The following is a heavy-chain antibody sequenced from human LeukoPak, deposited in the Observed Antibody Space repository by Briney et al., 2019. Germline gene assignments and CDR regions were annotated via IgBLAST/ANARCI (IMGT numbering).Heavy chain of an antibody. V-gene: IGHV3-15*01. CDR2: IKNKTAGGTA. Sequence: GGSLRLSCVASGFTFNKAWMSWVRQAPGKGLEWVGRIKNKTAGGTAVYAAPVKGRFTISRDDSKNTLFLHLNSLKTEDTAVYYCTTYCGGGCYSGDFWGQGTLVTVSS. D-gene: IGHD2-21*02. J-gene: IGHJ4*02. CDR1: GFTFNKAW. CDR3: TTYCGGGCYSGDF.